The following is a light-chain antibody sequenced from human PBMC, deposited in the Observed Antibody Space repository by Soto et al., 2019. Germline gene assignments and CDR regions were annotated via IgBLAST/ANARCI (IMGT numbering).Light chain of an antibody. V-gene: IGKV1-39*01. CDR1: QSISSY. J-gene: IGKJ3*01. CDR3: QQSYSTLAFT. Sequence: DIQMTQSPSSLSASVGDRVTITCRASQSISSYLNWYQQKPGKAPKLLIYAASSLQSCVPSRFSGSXSGTXFTLTISSLQPEDFATYYCQQSYSTLAFTFGPGTKVDIK. CDR2: AAS.